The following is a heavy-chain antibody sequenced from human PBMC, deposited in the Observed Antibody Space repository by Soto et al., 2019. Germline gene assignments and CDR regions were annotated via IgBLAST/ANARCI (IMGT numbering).Heavy chain of an antibody. CDR3: VRGAPLPYYYDGSGPW. D-gene: IGHD3-22*01. CDR1: GFTLSRYG. J-gene: IGHJ4*02. CDR2: ISHDGSNK. V-gene: IGHV3-30*03. Sequence: PGGSLRLSCAASGFTLSRYGMNWVRQAPGKGLEWVAVISHDGSNKYYADSVKGRFTITRDNSKNTLFLQMNSLRPEDTAVYYCVRGAPLPYYYDGSGPWWGQGTLVTVSS.